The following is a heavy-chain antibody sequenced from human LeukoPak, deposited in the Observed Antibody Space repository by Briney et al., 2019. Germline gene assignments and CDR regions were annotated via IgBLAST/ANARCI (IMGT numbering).Heavy chain of an antibody. CDR1: GYTFTSYG. CDR2: ISAYNGNT. D-gene: IGHD3-3*01. V-gene: IGHV1-18*01. CDR3: ARADSDYDFWSGYYYYYYYMDV. Sequence: VASVKVSCKASGYTFTSYGISWVRQAPGQGLEWMGWISAYNGNTNYAQKLQGRVTMTTDTSTSTAYMELRSLRSDDTAVYYCARADSDYDFWSGYYYYYYYMDVWGKGTTVTVSS. J-gene: IGHJ6*03.